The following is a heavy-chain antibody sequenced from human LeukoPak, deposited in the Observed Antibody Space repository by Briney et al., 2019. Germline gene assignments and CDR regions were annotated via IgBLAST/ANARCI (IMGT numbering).Heavy chain of an antibody. Sequence: GGSLRLSCAASGFTFSSYAMSWVRQAPGKGLEWVSAISGSGGSTYYADSVKGRFTISRDNSKNTLYLQMNSLRAEDTAVYYCAKVDPPNYCSGGSCYSGDYYYGMDVWGQGATVTVSS. CDR2: ISGSGGST. V-gene: IGHV3-23*01. CDR1: GFTFSSYA. CDR3: AKVDPPNYCSGGSCYSGDYYYGMDV. D-gene: IGHD2-15*01. J-gene: IGHJ6*02.